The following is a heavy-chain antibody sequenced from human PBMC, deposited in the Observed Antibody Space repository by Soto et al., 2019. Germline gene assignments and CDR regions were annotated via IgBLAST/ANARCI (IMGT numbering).Heavy chain of an antibody. D-gene: IGHD5-12*01. CDR3: ARGRDGYNFHYYYGMDV. Sequence: GGSLRLSCAASGFTFSSYDMHWVRQVTGKGLEWVSAIGTTGDTYYPGSVKGRFTIPREDAKNSLYLQMDSLRAEDTAVYYCARGRDGYNFHYYYGMDVWGQGTTVTVSS. J-gene: IGHJ6*02. CDR2: IGTTGDT. CDR1: GFTFSSYD. V-gene: IGHV3-13*01.